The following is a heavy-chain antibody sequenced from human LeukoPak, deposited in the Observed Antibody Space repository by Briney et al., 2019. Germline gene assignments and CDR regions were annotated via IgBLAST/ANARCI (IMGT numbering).Heavy chain of an antibody. D-gene: IGHD3-3*01. CDR3: AKDLWSGFSPFDY. CDR1: GFTFSSYA. Sequence: GGSLRLSCAASGFTFSSYAMHWVRQAPGKGLEWVAFIRYDGSNKYYADSVKGRFTISRDNSKNTLYLQMNSLRAEDTAVYYCAKDLWSGFSPFDYWGQGTLVTVSS. V-gene: IGHV3-30*02. CDR2: IRYDGSNK. J-gene: IGHJ4*02.